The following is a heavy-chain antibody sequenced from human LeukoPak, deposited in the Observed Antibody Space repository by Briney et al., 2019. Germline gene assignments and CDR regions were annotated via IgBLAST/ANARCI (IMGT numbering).Heavy chain of an antibody. CDR2: INPSGGST. CDR1: GYTFTSYY. Sequence: ASVTVSCKASGYTFTSYYMHWVRQAPGQGLEWMGIINPSGGSTSYAQKFQGRVTMTRDTSTSTVYMELSSLRSEDTAVYYCAREGSAQTTVVTHGYSGMDVWGQKTTVSLSS. D-gene: IGHD4-23*01. CDR3: AREGSAQTTVVTHGYSGMDV. J-gene: IGHJ6*02. V-gene: IGHV1-46*01.